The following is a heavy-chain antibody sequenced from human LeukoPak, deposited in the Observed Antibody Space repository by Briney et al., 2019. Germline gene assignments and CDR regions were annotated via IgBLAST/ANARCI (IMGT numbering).Heavy chain of an antibody. CDR2: IWYDGSNK. CDR3: ARSALNFYDR. J-gene: IGHJ2*01. CDR1: GFTFSSYG. D-gene: IGHD2/OR15-2a*01. Sequence: PGGSLRLSCAASGFTFSSYGMHWVRQAPGKGLEWVADIWYDGSNKYYADSVKGRFTISRDNSKNTLSLQMNSLRAEDTAVYYCARSALNFYDRWGRGTLVTVSS. V-gene: IGHV3-33*01.